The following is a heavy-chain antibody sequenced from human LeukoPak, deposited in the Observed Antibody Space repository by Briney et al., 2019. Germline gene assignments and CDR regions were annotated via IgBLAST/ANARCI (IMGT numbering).Heavy chain of an antibody. Sequence: ASVKVSCKASGYTFTSYDINWVRQATGQGLEWVGWMNPNSGNTGYAQKFQGRVTMTRNTSISTAYMELSSLRSEDTAVYYCARARAVAATTDYWGQGTLVTVSS. CDR2: MNPNSGNT. CDR3: ARARAVAATTDY. CDR1: GYTFTSYD. V-gene: IGHV1-8*01. J-gene: IGHJ4*02. D-gene: IGHD6-19*01.